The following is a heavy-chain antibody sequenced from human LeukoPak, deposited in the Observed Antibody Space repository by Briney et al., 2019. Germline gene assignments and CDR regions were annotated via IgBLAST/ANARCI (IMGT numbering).Heavy chain of an antibody. J-gene: IGHJ5*02. CDR1: GGTFSSYA. V-gene: IGHV1-69*13. Sequence: GASVKVSCKASGGTFSSYAISWVRQAPGQGLEWMGGIIPIFGTANYAQKFQGRVTITADESTSTAYMELSSLRSEDTAVYYCARASILTAYRINWFDPWGPGTLVTVSS. CDR2: IIPIFGTA. D-gene: IGHD3-9*01. CDR3: ARASILTAYRINWFDP.